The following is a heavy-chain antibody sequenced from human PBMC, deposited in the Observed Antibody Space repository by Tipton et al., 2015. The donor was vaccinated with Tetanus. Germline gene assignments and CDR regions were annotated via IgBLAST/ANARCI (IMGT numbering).Heavy chain of an antibody. CDR2: ISNDGSQK. Sequence: SLRLSCAASGFTFSTHGMHWVRQAPGKGLEWVSSISNDGSQKYFSGSVKGRFSISRQNSKNTAYLQMNSLTAEDTGIYFCARDYYDNGGADAFEAWGQGTLVSVSS. CDR3: ARDYYDNGGADAFEA. J-gene: IGHJ3*01. CDR1: GFTFSTHG. V-gene: IGHV3-33*05. D-gene: IGHD3-16*01.